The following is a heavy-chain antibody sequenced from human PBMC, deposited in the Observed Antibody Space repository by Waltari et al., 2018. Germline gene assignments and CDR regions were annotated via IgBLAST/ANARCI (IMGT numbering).Heavy chain of an antibody. CDR1: GGSISSSRYY. CDR3: ARGLLWFREPTSYFDY. Sequence: QLQLQESGPGLVKPSETLSLTCTVSGGSISSSRYYWGWIRQPPGKGLEWIGSIYYSGSTYYNPSLKSRVTISVDTSKNQFSLKLSSVTAADTAVYYCARGLLWFREPTSYFDYWGQGTLVTVSS. D-gene: IGHD3-10*01. CDR2: IYYSGST. J-gene: IGHJ4*02. V-gene: IGHV4-39*07.